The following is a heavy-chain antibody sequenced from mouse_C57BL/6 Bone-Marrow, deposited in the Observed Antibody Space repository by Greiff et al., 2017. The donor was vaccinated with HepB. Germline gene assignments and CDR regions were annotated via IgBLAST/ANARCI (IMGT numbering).Heavy chain of an antibody. D-gene: IGHD1-1*01. V-gene: IGHV3-6*01. Sequence: EVQLVESGPGLVKPSQSLSLTCSVTGYSITSGYYWNWIRQFPGNKLEWMGYISYDGSNNYNPSLKNRISITRDTSKNQFFLKLNSVTTEDTATYYCARGGPSTVVAPLFDYWGQGTTLTVSS. CDR1: GYSITSGYY. CDR2: ISYDGSN. J-gene: IGHJ2*01. CDR3: ARGGPSTVVAPLFDY.